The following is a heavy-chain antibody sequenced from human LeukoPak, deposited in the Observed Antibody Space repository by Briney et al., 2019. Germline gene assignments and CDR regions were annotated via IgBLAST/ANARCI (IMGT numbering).Heavy chain of an antibody. CDR1: GYTFTSYD. Sequence: RASVKVSCKASGYTFTSYDINWVRQATGQGLEWMGWMNPNSGNTGYAQKFQGRVTMTRNTSISTAYMELSSLRSEDTAVYYCARGVAAAGSKYYYYYYYMDVWGKGTTVTVSS. CDR2: MNPNSGNT. D-gene: IGHD6-13*01. CDR3: ARGVAAAGSKYYYYYYYMDV. J-gene: IGHJ6*03. V-gene: IGHV1-8*01.